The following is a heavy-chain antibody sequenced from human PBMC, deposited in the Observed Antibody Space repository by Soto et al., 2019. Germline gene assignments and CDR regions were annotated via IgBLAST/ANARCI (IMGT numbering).Heavy chain of an antibody. D-gene: IGHD4-17*01. V-gene: IGHV1-18*01. Sequence: ASVKVSCKSSGYTFTSYGISWVRQAPGQGHEWMGWISAYNGNTNYAQKLQGRVTMTTDTSTSTAYMELRSLRSDDTAVYYCASRTPYGDRDAFDICRQGTMPNV. CDR2: ISAYNGNT. CDR3: ASRTPYGDRDAFDI. CDR1: GYTFTSYG. J-gene: IGHJ3*02.